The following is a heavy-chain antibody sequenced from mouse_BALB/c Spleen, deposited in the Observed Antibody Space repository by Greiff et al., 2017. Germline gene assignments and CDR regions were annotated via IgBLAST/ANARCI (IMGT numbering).Heavy chain of an antibody. CDR2: IDPANGNT. Sequence: EVQLQESGAELVKPGASVKLSCTASGFNIKDTYMHWVKQRPEQGLEWIGRIDPANGNTKYDPKFQGKATITADTSSNTAYLQLSSLTSEDTAVYYCAIYYGSTYYAMDYWGQGTSVTVSS. V-gene: IGHV14-3*02. CDR1: GFNIKDTY. J-gene: IGHJ4*01. CDR3: AIYYGSTYYAMDY. D-gene: IGHD1-1*01.